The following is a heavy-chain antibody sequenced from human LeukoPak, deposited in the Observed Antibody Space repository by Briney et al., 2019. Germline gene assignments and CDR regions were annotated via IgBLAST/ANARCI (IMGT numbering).Heavy chain of an antibody. CDR3: AKLKVFGSGSWDY. D-gene: IGHD3-10*01. Sequence: GGSLRLSCAASGFTFSNSVVSWVRQAPGKGLEWVSSFSGSDENTHHADSVKGRFTISRDNSKNTLYLQMNSLRVEDTATYYCAKLKVFGSGSWDYWGQGSLVTVSS. J-gene: IGHJ4*02. CDR1: GFTFSNSV. V-gene: IGHV3-23*01. CDR2: FSGSDENT.